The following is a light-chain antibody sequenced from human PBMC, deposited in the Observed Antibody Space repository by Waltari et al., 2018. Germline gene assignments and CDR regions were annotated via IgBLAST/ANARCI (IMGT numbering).Light chain of an antibody. V-gene: IGKV2-30*01. J-gene: IGKJ2*01. CDR2: KIS. CDR1: HSRVYSDGNTY. Sequence: VVLTQSPLSLPVTPGQPAYISCSSSHSRVYSDGNTYLTWFQQRPCQSPRRLLYKISNRDSGVPDRFSGSGSGTDFTLKISRVEAEDVGIYYCMHGGHWPYTFGQGTKLEIE. CDR3: MHGGHWPYT.